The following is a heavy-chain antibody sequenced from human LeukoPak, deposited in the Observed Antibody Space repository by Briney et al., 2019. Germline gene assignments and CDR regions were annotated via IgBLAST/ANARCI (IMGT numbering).Heavy chain of an antibody. CDR1: GFTFSSYS. V-gene: IGHV3-21*01. CDR3: ARVAKVASGYFDY. D-gene: IGHD3-22*01. CDR2: ISSSSSYI. Sequence: AGGSLRLSCAASGFTFSSYSMNWVRQAPGKGLEWVSSISSSSSYIYYADSVKGRFTISRDNAKNSLYLQMNSLRAEDTAVYYCARVAKVASGYFDYWGQGTLVTVSS. J-gene: IGHJ4*02.